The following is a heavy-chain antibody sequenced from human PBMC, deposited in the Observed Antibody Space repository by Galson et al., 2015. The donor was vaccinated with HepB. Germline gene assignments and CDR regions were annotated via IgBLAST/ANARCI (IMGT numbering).Heavy chain of an antibody. CDR3: AKVVGGAPLRDAFDV. J-gene: IGHJ3*01. V-gene: IGHV3-30-3*01. CDR2: ISFDGSNE. CDR1: GNSFSIYA. Sequence: SLRLSCAASGNSFSIYAMHWVRQAPGKGLEWVAGISFDGSNEYYADSVKARFIISRDNSKNNLYLQMNSLKSEDTAIYYCAKVVGGAPLRDAFDVWGQGTMVTVSS. D-gene: IGHD1-26*01.